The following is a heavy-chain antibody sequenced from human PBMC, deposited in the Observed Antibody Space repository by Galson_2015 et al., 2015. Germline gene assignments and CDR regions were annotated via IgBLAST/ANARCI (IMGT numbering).Heavy chain of an antibody. CDR2: ISGSGGQT. V-gene: IGHV3-23*01. CDR1: GFIFSNYA. J-gene: IGHJ4*02. Sequence: SLRLSCAASGFIFSNYAMSWVRQAPGKGLEWVSAISGSGGQTYYADSVKGRFTISRDISKNTLYLQMNSLRVADTAVYYCAGRRGYSYGYGVFPDYWGQGTLVTVSS. CDR3: AGRRGYSYGYGVFPDY. D-gene: IGHD5-18*01.